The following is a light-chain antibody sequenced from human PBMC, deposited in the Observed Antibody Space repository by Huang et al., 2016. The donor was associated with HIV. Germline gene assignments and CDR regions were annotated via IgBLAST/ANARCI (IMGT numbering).Light chain of an antibody. CDR2: WAS. J-gene: IGKJ3*01. Sequence: DIVMTKSPDSLAVSLGGMATINCKSSQSLLSTSNNKNNLAWYQQKPGQAPKLLICWASTRAAGVPDRFSGSGSGPDFSLTISSLQAEDVAVYYCQQYFTTPRTFGPGTKVDIK. CDR1: QSLLSTSNNKNN. V-gene: IGKV4-1*01. CDR3: QQYFTTPRT.